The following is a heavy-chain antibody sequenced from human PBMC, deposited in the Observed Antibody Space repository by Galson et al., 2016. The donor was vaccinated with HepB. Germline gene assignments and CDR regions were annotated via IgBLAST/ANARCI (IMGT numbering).Heavy chain of an antibody. Sequence: SLRLSCAASGFMFSSYAMNWVRQAPGKGLEWVALISGTGGSTYFAHSVTGRFTISRDNSKNTLYLQMNSLRAEDTAIYYCAKLRIWGQKDDYWGQGTLVTVSS. D-gene: IGHD7-27*01. J-gene: IGHJ4*02. CDR2: ISGTGGST. V-gene: IGHV3-23*01. CDR1: GFMFSSYA. CDR3: AKLRIWGQKDDY.